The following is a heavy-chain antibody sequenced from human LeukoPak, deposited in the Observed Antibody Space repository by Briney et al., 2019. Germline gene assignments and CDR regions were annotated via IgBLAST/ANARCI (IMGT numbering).Heavy chain of an antibody. J-gene: IGHJ3*02. CDR2: ISGSGGST. CDR1: GFTFSSYS. V-gene: IGHV3-23*01. CDR3: AKAAYSPYAFDI. D-gene: IGHD1-26*01. Sequence: GGSLRLSCAASGFTFSSYSMNWVRQAPGKGLEWVSAISGSGGSTYYADSVKGRFTISRDNSKNTLYLQMNSLRAEDTAVYYCAKAAYSPYAFDIWGQGTMVTVSS.